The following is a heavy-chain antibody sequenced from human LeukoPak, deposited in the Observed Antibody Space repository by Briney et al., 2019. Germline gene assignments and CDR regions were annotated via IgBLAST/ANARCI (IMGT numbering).Heavy chain of an antibody. V-gene: IGHV4-30-4*08. Sequence: PSETLSLTCTVSGGSISSGDYYWSWIRQPPGKGLEWIGYIYYSGSTYYNPSLKSRVTLSVDTSKDQFSLKLSSVTAAYTAVYYCARVGGSDCSSTSCYQFDPWGQGTLVTVSS. CDR1: GGSISSGDYY. D-gene: IGHD2-2*01. CDR3: ARVGGSDCSSTSCYQFDP. J-gene: IGHJ5*02. CDR2: IYYSGST.